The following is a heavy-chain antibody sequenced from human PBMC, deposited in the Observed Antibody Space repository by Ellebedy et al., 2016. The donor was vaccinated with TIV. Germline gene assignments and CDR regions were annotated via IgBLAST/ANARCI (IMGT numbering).Heavy chain of an antibody. D-gene: IGHD1-26*01. Sequence: SVKVSXXASGGTFSSYAISWVRQAPGQGLEWMGGIIPIFGTANYAQKFQDRVTITADESTSTAYMELSSLRSEDTAVYYCARAPPSILVGATYFDYWGQGTLVTVSS. CDR1: GGTFSSYA. CDR2: IIPIFGTA. J-gene: IGHJ4*02. V-gene: IGHV1-69*13. CDR3: ARAPPSILVGATYFDY.